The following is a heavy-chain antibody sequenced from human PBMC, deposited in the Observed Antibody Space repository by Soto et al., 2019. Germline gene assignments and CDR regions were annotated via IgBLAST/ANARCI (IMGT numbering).Heavy chain of an antibody. J-gene: IGHJ2*01. V-gene: IGHV3-74*01. CDR3: ARGGSLNWYFDL. D-gene: IGHD1-26*01. CDR2: INSDGRST. CDR1: GFTFSSYW. Sequence: EVQLVESGGGLVQPGGSLRLSCAASGFTFSSYWMHWVRQAPGKGLVWVSRINSDGRSTSYADSVKGRFTISRDNARNTLNMQMNSLRAEDTAVYYCARGGSLNWYFDLWGRGTLVTVSS.